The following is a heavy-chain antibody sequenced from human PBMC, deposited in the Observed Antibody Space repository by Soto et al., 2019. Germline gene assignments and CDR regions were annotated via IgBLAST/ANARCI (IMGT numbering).Heavy chain of an antibody. D-gene: IGHD6-6*01. V-gene: IGHV4-31*03. CDR1: GGSISSGGYY. J-gene: IGHJ5*02. Sequence: TSETLSLTCTVSGGSISSGGYYWSWIRQHPGKGLEWIGYIYYTGSAYYNPSLESRVTISVDTSKNQFSLKLSSVTAADTAVYYCARFGSSSWNWLAPWGQGSLVTVSS. CDR2: IYYTGSA. CDR3: ARFGSSSWNWLAP.